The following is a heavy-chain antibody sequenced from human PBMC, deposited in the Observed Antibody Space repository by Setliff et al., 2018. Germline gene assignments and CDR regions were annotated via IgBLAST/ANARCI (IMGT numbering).Heavy chain of an antibody. V-gene: IGHV4-59*11. Sequence: PSETLSLTCTVSGGSISSHYWSWIRQPPGKGLEWIGSIXYXXXTXYNXXXXXRXXXXXXXXXXQXSLXXXSVTAADTAVYYCARVPIVVVPAAMPQERDYSNYLRNYYYYYGMDVWGQGTTGTVSS. CDR3: ARVPIVVVPAAMPQERDYSNYLRNYYYYYGMDV. J-gene: IGHJ6*02. CDR1: GGSISSHY. CDR2: IXYXXXT. D-gene: IGHD2-2*01.